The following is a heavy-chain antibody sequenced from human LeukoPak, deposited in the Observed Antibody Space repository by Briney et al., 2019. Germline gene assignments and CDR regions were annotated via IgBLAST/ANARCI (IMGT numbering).Heavy chain of an antibody. J-gene: IGHJ4*02. CDR3: ARAGGDSSGWPGDY. CDR1: GGSFSGYY. V-gene: IGHV4-34*01. Sequence: SETLSLTCAVYGGSFSGYYWSWIRQPPGKGLEWIGEINHSGSTNYNPSHKSRVTISVDTSKNQFSLKLSSVTAADTAVYYCARAGGDSSGWPGDYWGQGTLVTVSS. D-gene: IGHD6-19*01. CDR2: INHSGST.